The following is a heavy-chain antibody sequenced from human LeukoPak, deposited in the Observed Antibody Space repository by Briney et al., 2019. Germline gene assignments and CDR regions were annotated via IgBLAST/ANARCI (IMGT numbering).Heavy chain of an antibody. D-gene: IGHD2-2*01. Sequence: SVKVSCKASGGTSNNFIINWVRQAPGQGLEWVARIVPDLGITNYAQKFQGRVTMTADESTNTAYMELTSLRSEDTAVYYCATSLGDIVVVPAAIGALTYNWFDPWGQGTLVTVSS. J-gene: IGHJ5*02. CDR3: ATSLGDIVVVPAAIGALTYNWFDP. CDR2: IVPDLGIT. CDR1: GGTSNNFI. V-gene: IGHV1-69*02.